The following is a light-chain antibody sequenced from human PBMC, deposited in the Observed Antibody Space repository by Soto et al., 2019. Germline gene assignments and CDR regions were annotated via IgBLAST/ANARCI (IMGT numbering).Light chain of an antibody. CDR1: QYISHW. CDR3: QQYNVYYT. Sequence: DIQMTQSPATLSASVGDRVTITCQASQYISHWLAWYQQKPGKAPQLLIHMASILENGVPSSFSGSGSGTEFTLTISSLQPEDFATYYCQQYNVYYTFGQGTKVDIK. J-gene: IGKJ2*01. V-gene: IGKV1-5*03. CDR2: MAS.